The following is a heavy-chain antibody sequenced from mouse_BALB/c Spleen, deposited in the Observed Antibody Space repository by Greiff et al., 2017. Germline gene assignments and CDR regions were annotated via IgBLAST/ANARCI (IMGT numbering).Heavy chain of an antibody. V-gene: IGHV1-4*02. CDR1: GYTFTSYT. Sequence: QVQLKESAAELARPGASVKMSCKASGYTFTSYTMHWVKQRPGQGLEWIGYINPSSGYTEYNQKFKDKTTLTADKSSSTAYMQLSSLTSEDSAVYYCARRYYGSNYAMDYWGQGTSVTVSS. CDR3: ARRYYGSNYAMDY. J-gene: IGHJ4*01. D-gene: IGHD1-1*01. CDR2: INPSSGYT.